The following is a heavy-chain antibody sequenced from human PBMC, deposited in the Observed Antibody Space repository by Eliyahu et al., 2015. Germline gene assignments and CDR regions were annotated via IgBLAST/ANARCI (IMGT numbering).Heavy chain of an antibody. CDR1: GYXFIIYY. V-gene: IGHV1-46*01. Sequence: QVQLVQSGAEVKEPGASVXLSCKASGYXFIIYYIHWVRQAPGQGLEWMGLINPSPGSTTLSQKFRDRATMTRDTSTSTVYMELHSLRSEDTAVYYCARDGGDGSLPYWGQGTLITVSS. CDR3: ARDGGDGSLPY. J-gene: IGHJ4*02. D-gene: IGHD3-16*01. CDR2: INPSPGST.